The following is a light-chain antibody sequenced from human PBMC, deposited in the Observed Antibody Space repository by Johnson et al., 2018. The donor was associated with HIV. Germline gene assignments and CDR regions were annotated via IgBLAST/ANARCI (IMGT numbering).Light chain of an antibody. J-gene: IGLJ1*01. CDR1: SSNIGNNY. CDR3: GTWDSSLSVNYV. Sequence: QSVLTQPPSVSAAPGQKVTISCSGSSSNIGNNYVSWYQHLPGTAPKLLIYDNNKRPSGIPDRFSGSKSGTSATLGITGLQTGDEADYYCGTWDSSLSVNYVFGTGTKFTVL. CDR2: DNN. V-gene: IGLV1-51*01.